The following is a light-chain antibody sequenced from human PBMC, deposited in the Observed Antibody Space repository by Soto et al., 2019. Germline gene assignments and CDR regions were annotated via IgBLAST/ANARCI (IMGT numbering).Light chain of an antibody. CDR1: SSNIGSNT. J-gene: IGLJ1*01. CDR3: ATWADGLNSYV. Sequence: QSVLTQPPSASGTPGQRGTISCSGSSSNIGSNTVSWYQQLPQRAPKLLIFSNNQRPSGVPDRFSGSKSGTSASLAISGLESEDEADYYCATWADGLNSYVFGTGTKVTVL. V-gene: IGLV1-44*01. CDR2: SNN.